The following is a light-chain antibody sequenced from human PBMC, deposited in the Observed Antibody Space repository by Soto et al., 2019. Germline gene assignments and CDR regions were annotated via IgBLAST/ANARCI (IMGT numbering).Light chain of an antibody. Sequence: EIVMTQSPATLSVSPGKRATLSCRASQSVSSNLAWYQQKPGQTPKLLIYVASTRATGIPARFSGSGSGTEFTLTISSLQSEDFAVYYCQQYNNWPLTFGGGTKVEIK. CDR1: QSVSSN. CDR2: VAS. CDR3: QQYNNWPLT. J-gene: IGKJ4*01. V-gene: IGKV3-15*01.